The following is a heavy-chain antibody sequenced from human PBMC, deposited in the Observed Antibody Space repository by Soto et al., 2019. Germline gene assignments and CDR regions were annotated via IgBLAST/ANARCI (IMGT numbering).Heavy chain of an antibody. V-gene: IGHV3-23*01. CDR3: AKDADEGIAVAATFFDK. J-gene: IGHJ4*02. CDR2: VSGSGGSA. CDR1: GFTFSSYA. D-gene: IGHD6-19*01. Sequence: EVQLLESGGHVVQPGGSLRLSCAASGFTFSSYAMNWVRQAPGKGLEWISSVSGSGGSAYYADSVKGRFTISRDNSKNTLHLQMNSLRAEDTAIYYCAKDADEGIAVAATFFDKWGQGTLVAVSS.